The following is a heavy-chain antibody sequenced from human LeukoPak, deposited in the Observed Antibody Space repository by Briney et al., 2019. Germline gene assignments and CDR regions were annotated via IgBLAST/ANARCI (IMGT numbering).Heavy chain of an antibody. Sequence: GGSLRLSCAASGFTFDDYGLSWVRQVPGKGLEWVSGLNWNGASTGYADSVKGRFTISRDNAKNSLYLQMNSLRVEDTAVYYCARDKVAGSMAGSNFDYWGQGTLVTVSS. CDR2: LNWNGAST. J-gene: IGHJ4*02. CDR3: ARDKVAGSMAGSNFDY. CDR1: GFTFDDYG. D-gene: IGHD6-19*01. V-gene: IGHV3-20*04.